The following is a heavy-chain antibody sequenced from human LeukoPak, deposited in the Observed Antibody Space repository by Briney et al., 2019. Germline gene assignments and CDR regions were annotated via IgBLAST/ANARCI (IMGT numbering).Heavy chain of an antibody. CDR1: GFPFSTLG. Sequence: GGSLRLSCSASGFPFSTLGMHWVRQAPGKGLEHVSTIGSDGSGTYYADSVKDRFIISRDNSKNVVYLQMSSLRPEDTAVYYCVSPVFINFWGQGTLVTVSS. J-gene: IGHJ4*01. D-gene: IGHD1-14*01. CDR2: IGSDGSGT. V-gene: IGHV3-64D*06. CDR3: VSPVFINF.